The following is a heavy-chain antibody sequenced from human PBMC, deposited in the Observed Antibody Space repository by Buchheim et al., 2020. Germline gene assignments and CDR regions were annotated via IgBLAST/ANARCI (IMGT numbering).Heavy chain of an antibody. CDR1: GGSFSGYY. V-gene: IGHV4-34*01. CDR2: INHSGST. CDR3: AREAFHTVTRFVGYFDY. D-gene: IGHD4-17*01. Sequence: QVQLQQWGAGLLKPSETLSLTCAVYGGSFSGYYWSWIRQPPGKGLEWIGEINHSGSTNYNPSLKSRVTISVDKSKNQFSLKLSSVTAADTAVYYCAREAFHTVTRFVGYFDYWGQGTL. J-gene: IGHJ4*02.